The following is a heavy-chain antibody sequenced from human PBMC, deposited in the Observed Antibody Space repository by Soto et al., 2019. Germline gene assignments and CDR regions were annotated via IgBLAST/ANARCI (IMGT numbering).Heavy chain of an antibody. CDR3: ARDRTECSGGACYAFDI. D-gene: IGHD2-15*01. J-gene: IGHJ3*02. CDR2: ISSGSSYI. Sequence: PGRSLRLSCAASGFTFCTYRMNWVRQAPGKGLEWVSSISSGSSYIYYADSVKGRFTISRDNAKNSLYLQMNSLRAEDTAVYYCARDRTECSGGACYAFDIWGQGTMVTVSS. V-gene: IGHV3-21*01. CDR1: GFTFCTYR.